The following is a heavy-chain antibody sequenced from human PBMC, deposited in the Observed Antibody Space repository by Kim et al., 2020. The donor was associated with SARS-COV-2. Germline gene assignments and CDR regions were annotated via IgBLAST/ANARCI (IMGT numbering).Heavy chain of an antibody. D-gene: IGHD3-3*01. Sequence: GGSLRLSCTASGFTFGDYAMSWFRQAPGKGLEWVGFIRSKAYGGTTEYAASVKGRFTISRDDSKSIAYLQMNSLKTEDTAVYYCTLARIYDFWSGSQNWGQGTLVTVSS. V-gene: IGHV3-49*03. CDR2: IRSKAYGGTT. CDR1: GFTFGDYA. J-gene: IGHJ4*02. CDR3: TLARIYDFWSGSQN.